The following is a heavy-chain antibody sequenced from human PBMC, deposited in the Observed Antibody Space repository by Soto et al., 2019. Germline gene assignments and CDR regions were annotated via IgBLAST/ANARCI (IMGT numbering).Heavy chain of an antibody. J-gene: IGHJ4*02. V-gene: IGHV1-3*01. Sequence: ASVKVSCKASGYTYMSYSMHWVRQAPGQRLEWMGWINAGNGNTKYSQKFQGRVTITRDTSASTAYMELNSLRSEDTAVYYCARVDGTYWGQGTLVTVSS. CDR2: INAGNGNT. D-gene: IGHD1-26*01. CDR3: ARVDGTY. CDR1: GYTYMSYS.